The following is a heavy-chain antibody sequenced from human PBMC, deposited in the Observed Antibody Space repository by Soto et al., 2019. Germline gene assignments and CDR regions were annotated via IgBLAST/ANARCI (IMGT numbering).Heavy chain of an antibody. CDR3: ARDLGYCPSSGCLRNGFDT. CDR1: GYSFRTHG. D-gene: IGHD6-19*01. V-gene: IGHV1-18*01. CDR2: ISTYDDKT. J-gene: IGHJ5*02. Sequence: QVQLVQSGAELKTPGASVKVSCRASGYSFRTHGISWVRQAPGQGLELMGWISTYDDKTNFPQKYQGRITMTTDTSTSTGYMELRIRRSDDTAVYFSARDLGYCPSSGCLRNGFDTWGQGTLVTVSA.